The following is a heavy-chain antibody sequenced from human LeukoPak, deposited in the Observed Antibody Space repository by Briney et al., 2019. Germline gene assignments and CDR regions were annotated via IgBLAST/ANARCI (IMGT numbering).Heavy chain of an antibody. D-gene: IGHD3-22*01. CDR3: ARVRGSGYYYYYMDV. Sequence: ASVKVSCKASGYTFTGYYIHWVRQAPGQGLEWMGWINPNSGGTNYAQKFQGRVTMTRDTSISTAYMELSRLRSDDTAVYYCARVRGSGYYYYYMDVWGKGTTVTVSS. CDR2: INPNSGGT. CDR1: GYTFTGYY. V-gene: IGHV1-2*02. J-gene: IGHJ6*03.